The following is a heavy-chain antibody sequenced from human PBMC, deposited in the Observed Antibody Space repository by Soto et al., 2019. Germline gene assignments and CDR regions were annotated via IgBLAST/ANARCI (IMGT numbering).Heavy chain of an antibody. V-gene: IGHV3-23*01. CDR3: AKDVIAGNGIWEPFDR. D-gene: IGHD2-8*01. J-gene: IGHJ3*02. CDR1: GFTFIAYA. CDR2: LVGSGGDI. Sequence: GGSLRLSCAASGFTFIAYAMSWVLQAPGKGLHWVSGLVGSGGDIQYADSVRGRFTVSRDNSRNTLYLQMNSLRAEDTAVYYCAKDVIAGNGIWEPFDRWGQGTEVTVSS.